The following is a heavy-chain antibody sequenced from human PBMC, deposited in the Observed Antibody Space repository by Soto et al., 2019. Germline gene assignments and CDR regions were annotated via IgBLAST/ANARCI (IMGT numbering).Heavy chain of an antibody. Sequence: VSVKVSCKASGYTFTSYGISWVRKAHGQGLEWMGWISAYNGNTNYAQKLQGRVTMTTDTSTSTAYMELRSLRSDDTAVYYCARCHDFWSGYYHFDYWGQGTLVTVSS. D-gene: IGHD3-3*01. V-gene: IGHV1-18*01. J-gene: IGHJ4*02. CDR1: GYTFTSYG. CDR3: ARCHDFWSGYYHFDY. CDR2: ISAYNGNT.